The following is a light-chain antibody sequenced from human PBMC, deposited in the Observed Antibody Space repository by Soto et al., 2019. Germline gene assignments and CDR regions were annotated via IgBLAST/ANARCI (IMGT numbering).Light chain of an antibody. J-gene: IGLJ2*01. CDR2: EVS. V-gene: IGLV2-14*01. CDR1: SSDVGGYNF. Sequence: QSALTQPASVSGSPGQSITISCTGTSSDVGGYNFVSWYQQHPGKAPKFMIYEVSNRPSGVSYRFSGSKSGNTASLTISGLQAEDEADYYCTSYTSSSTRVLFGGGTKVTVL. CDR3: TSYTSSSTRVL.